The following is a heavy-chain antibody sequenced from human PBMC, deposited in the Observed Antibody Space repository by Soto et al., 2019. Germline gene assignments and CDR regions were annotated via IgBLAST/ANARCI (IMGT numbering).Heavy chain of an antibody. D-gene: IGHD3-9*01. Sequence: EVQLVESGGGLVQPGRSLRLSCAASGFTFDDYAMHWVQQAPGKGLEWVSGIGWNRGSIGYADSVKGRFTISRDNAKNSLYLQMDSLRAEDTAFYYCAKDTSPFDYNNMDVWGKGTTVTVS. V-gene: IGHV3-9*01. CDR3: AKDTSPFDYNNMDV. J-gene: IGHJ6*03. CDR1: GFTFDDYA. CDR2: IGWNRGSI.